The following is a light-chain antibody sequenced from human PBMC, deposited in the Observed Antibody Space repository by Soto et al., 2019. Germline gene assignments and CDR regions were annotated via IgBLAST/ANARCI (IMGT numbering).Light chain of an antibody. Sequence: DIQMTQSPSSLSASVGDRVTITCRASQSISWYLNWYQQKPGKAPKLLIYTASSLQSGVPSRFSGSGSGKDFTITITSLQPEDFATYYCQQSFSTLWTFGQGTKVEIK. CDR3: QQSFSTLWT. J-gene: IGKJ1*01. CDR2: TAS. CDR1: QSISWY. V-gene: IGKV1-39*01.